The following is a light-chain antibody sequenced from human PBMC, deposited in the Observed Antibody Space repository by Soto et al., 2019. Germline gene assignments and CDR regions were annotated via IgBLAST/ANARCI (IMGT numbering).Light chain of an antibody. V-gene: IGLV2-23*02. CDR2: EVI. Sequence: QSVLTQVASVSGSPGQSITISCTGTSSDVGTFNLVSWYQQHPGKAPRLMIYEVIKRPSGVSNRFSGSKSGNTASLTISGLQAEDEADYYCCSYAGSSVYVFGTGNKLTVL. CDR1: SSDVGTFNL. J-gene: IGLJ1*01. CDR3: CSYAGSSVYV.